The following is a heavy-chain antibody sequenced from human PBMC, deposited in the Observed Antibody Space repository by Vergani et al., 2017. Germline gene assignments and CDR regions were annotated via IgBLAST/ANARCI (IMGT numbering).Heavy chain of an antibody. Sequence: QLQESGPGLVKPSETLSLPCTVSGGYISSSSYYWSWIRQPAGKGLEWIGRIYTSWSTNYNPTLKRGVTISVDTSQNPFSLKLSPVTAADTGVYYCYRTDPPGAFDIWGQGTMVTGSS. CDR3: YRTDPPGAFDI. V-gene: IGHV4-61*02. CDR2: IYTSWST. D-gene: IGHD1-14*01. CDR1: GGYISSSSYY. J-gene: IGHJ3*02.